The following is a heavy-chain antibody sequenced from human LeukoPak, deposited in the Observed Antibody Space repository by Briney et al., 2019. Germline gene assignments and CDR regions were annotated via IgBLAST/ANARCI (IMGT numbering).Heavy chain of an antibody. CDR2: IYYSGST. J-gene: IGHJ4*02. CDR3: ARSNGWYRFDS. CDR1: GGSISSYY. Sequence: SETLSLTCTVSGGSISSYYWSWIRQPPGKALEWIGYIYYSGSTNYNPSLKSRVTISVDTSKSQFSLKLSSVTAADTAVYYCARSNGWYRFDSGGQGTLVTVSS. D-gene: IGHD6-19*01. V-gene: IGHV4-59*08.